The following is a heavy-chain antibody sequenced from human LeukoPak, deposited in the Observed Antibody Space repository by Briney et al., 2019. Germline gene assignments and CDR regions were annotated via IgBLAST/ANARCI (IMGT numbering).Heavy chain of an antibody. D-gene: IGHD6-6*01. V-gene: IGHV1-2*02. CDR2: INPNNGDT. CDR3: ASGKSSSPFDY. J-gene: IGHJ4*02. CDR1: RYTFTGYY. Sequence: ASVKVSCKASRYTFTGYYMHWVRQAHGQGLEWMGRINPNNGDTKYAQNFEGRVTMTWDTSISTAYVEVSSLKSDDTAVYFCASGKSSSPFDYWGQGTLVSVSS.